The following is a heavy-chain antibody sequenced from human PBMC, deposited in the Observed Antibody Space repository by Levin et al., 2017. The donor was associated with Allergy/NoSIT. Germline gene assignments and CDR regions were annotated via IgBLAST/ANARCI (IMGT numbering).Heavy chain of an antibody. CDR2: IRSKAYGGTT. D-gene: IGHD3-10*01. J-gene: IGHJ4*02. V-gene: IGHV3-49*03. Sequence: GESLKISCTASGFTFGDYALSWFRQAPGKGLEWVGFIRSKAYGGTTEYAASVKGRFTISRDDSKSIAYLQVNSLKTEDTAVYYCESLWFGEYDYWGQGTLVTVSS. CDR3: ESLWFGEYDY. CDR1: GFTFGDYA.